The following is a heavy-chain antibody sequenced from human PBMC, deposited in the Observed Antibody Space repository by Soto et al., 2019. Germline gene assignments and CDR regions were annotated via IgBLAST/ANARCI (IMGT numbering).Heavy chain of an antibody. CDR3: ASWGVLPWFGGDAFDI. CDR1: GGTFSSYT. D-gene: IGHD3-10*01. J-gene: IGHJ3*02. Sequence: SVKVSCKASGGTFSSYTISWVRQAPGQGLEWMGRIIPILGIANYAQKFQGRVTITADKSTSTAYMELSSLRSEDTAVYYCASWGVLPWFGGDAFDIWGQGTMVT. CDR2: IIPILGIA. V-gene: IGHV1-69*02.